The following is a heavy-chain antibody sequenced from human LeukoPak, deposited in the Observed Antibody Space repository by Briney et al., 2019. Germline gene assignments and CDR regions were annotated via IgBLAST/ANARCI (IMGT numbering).Heavy chain of an antibody. D-gene: IGHD6-19*01. Sequence: GGSLRLSCAASGFTFSSYSMNWVRQAPGKGLEWVSYISSSSSTIYYADSVKGRFTISRDNAKNSLYLQMNSLRAEDTAVYYCARNPRAVADTPIHFYWYFDLWGRGTLVTVSS. CDR2: ISSSSSTI. CDR1: GFTFSSYS. J-gene: IGHJ2*01. CDR3: ARNPRAVADTPIHFYWYFDL. V-gene: IGHV3-48*04.